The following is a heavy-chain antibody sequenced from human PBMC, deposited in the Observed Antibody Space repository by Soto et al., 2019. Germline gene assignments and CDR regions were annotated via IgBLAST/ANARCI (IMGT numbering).Heavy chain of an antibody. J-gene: IGHJ4*02. D-gene: IGHD2-2*01. Sequence: QMQLMESGGGVVQPGRSLRLSCATSGFTFSNYGMHWVRQAPGKGLEWVAAIQFDGNKEYHADSVKGRFAISRDNSQNTLYLQMNSLRAEDTAVYYCARDDCSSPSCFVYWGQGTLVTVSS. CDR1: GFTFSNYG. V-gene: IGHV3-33*05. CDR2: IQFDGNKE. CDR3: ARDDCSSPSCFVY.